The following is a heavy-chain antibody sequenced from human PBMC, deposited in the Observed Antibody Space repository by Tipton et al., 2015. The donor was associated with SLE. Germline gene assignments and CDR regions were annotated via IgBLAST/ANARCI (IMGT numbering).Heavy chain of an antibody. D-gene: IGHD5-12*01. V-gene: IGHV4-59*01. CDR2: ISDSGST. CDR1: GGSINNYY. Sequence: LVKPSETLSLTCTVSGGSINNYYWSWIRQPPGKGLDWIGYISDSGSTNYNPSLKSRVTISVDKSKSQFSLRLNSVTAADTAVYYCARRHYSGPFDSWGQGTLVTVSS. J-gene: IGHJ4*02. CDR3: ARRHYSGPFDS.